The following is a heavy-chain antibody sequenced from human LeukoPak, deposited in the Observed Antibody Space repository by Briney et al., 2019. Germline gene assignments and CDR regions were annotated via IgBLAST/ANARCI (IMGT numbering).Heavy chain of an antibody. CDR3: ARGVSPYYYYMDV. CDR2: IDSDGSTT. D-gene: IGHD4-23*01. J-gene: IGHJ6*03. Sequence: GGSLRLSYADSGFTFSSYWMHWVRQAPGKGLVWVSRIDSDGSTTSYADSVKGRFTISRDNAKNTLYLQMNSLRAEDTAVYYCARGVSPYYYYMDVWGKGTTVTVSS. CDR1: GFTFSSYW. V-gene: IGHV3-74*01.